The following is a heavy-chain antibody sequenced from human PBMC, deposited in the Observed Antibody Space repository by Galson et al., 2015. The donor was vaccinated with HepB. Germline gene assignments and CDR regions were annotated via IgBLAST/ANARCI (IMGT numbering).Heavy chain of an antibody. CDR2: IYHTGST. CDR3: AIYYYYYMDV. Sequence: TLSLTCTVSGDSISSPNWWSWVRQSPGKEVEWIGEIYHTGSTNYNPSLKSRVTISIDKSKNQFSLNLSSVTAADTAVYYCAIYYYYYMDVWGKGTTVTVSS. J-gene: IGHJ6*03. CDR1: GDSISSPNW. D-gene: IGHD3-10*01. V-gene: IGHV4-4*02.